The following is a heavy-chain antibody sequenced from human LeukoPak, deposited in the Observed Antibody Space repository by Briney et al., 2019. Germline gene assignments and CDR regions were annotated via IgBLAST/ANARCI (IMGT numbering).Heavy chain of an antibody. CDR2: ISSSSSYI. CDR3: ARAGGYCSSTSCYLTAFDI. V-gene: IGHV3-21*01. Sequence: GGSLRLSCAASGFTFSSYSMNWVRQAPGKGLEWVSSISSSSSYIYYADSVKGRFTISRDNAKNSLYVQMNSLRAEDTAVYYCARAGGYCSSTSCYLTAFDIWGQGTMVTVSS. CDR1: GFTFSSYS. D-gene: IGHD2-2*01. J-gene: IGHJ3*02.